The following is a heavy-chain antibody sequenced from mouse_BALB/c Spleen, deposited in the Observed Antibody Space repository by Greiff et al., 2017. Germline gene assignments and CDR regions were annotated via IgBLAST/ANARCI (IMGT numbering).Heavy chain of an antibody. J-gene: IGHJ2*01. D-gene: IGHD2-4*01. Sequence: VQLQQSGAELVKPGASVKLSCTASGFNIKDTYMHWVQQRPEQGLEWIGRIDPANGNTKYDPKFQGKATITADTSSNTAYLQLSSLTSEDTAVYYCARHEVITTDFDYWGQGTTLTVSS. CDR3: ARHEVITTDFDY. V-gene: IGHV14-3*02. CDR1: GFNIKDTY. CDR2: IDPANGNT.